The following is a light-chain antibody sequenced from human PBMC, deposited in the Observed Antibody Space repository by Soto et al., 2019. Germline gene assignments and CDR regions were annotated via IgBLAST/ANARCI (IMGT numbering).Light chain of an antibody. J-gene: IGKJ1*01. CDR3: QQYHYWWA. V-gene: IGKV3-15*01. CDR2: DTS. Sequence: EIVLTQSPATLSVSPGARASLSCRASQYIISNLACYRQKPGQAPMLLIYDTSTRASGIPARFSGSGSGTEFTLTIRSLRSEDFSLYYCQQYHYWWAFGQGTKVDI. CDR1: QYIISN.